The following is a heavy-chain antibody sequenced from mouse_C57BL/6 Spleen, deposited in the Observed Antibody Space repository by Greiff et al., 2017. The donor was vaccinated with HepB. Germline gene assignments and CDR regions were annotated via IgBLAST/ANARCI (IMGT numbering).Heavy chain of an antibody. J-gene: IGHJ4*01. Sequence: QVQLQQPGAELVRPGSSVKLSCKASGYTFTSYWMHWVKQRPIQGLEWIGNIDPSDSETHYNQKFKDKATLTVDKSSSTAYMQLSSLTSEDSAVYYWARRVKGAMDYWGQGTSVTVPS. CDR3: ARRVKGAMDY. V-gene: IGHV1-52*01. D-gene: IGHD2-2*01. CDR2: IDPSDSET. CDR1: GYTFTSYW.